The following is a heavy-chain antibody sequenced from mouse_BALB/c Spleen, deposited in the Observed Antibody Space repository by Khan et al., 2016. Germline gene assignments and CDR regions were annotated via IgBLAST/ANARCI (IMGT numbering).Heavy chain of an antibody. CDR3: ARGGYGLAMDY. D-gene: IGHD1-2*01. CDR2: INTYTGEP. V-gene: IGHV9-1*02. CDR1: GYTFTNYG. J-gene: IGHJ4*01. Sequence: QIQLVQSGPELKKPGETVKISCKASGYTFTNYGMNWVKQAPGKGLKWMGWINTYTGEPTYADDFKGRFAFSLETSASTAYLQINNLKHEDMATYFCARGGYGLAMDYWGQGTSVTVSS.